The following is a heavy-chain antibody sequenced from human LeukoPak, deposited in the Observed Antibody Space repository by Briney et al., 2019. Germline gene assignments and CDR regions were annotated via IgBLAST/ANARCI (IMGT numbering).Heavy chain of an antibody. V-gene: IGHV1-69*06. D-gene: IGHD5-12*01. CDR1: GGTFSSYA. CDR3: ARSLLKGSGYDPFDY. Sequence: LVKVSCKASGGTFSSYAISWVRQAPGQGLEWMGGIIPIFGTANYAQKFQGRVTIIADKSTSTAYMELSSLRSEDTAVYYCARSLLKGSGYDPFDYWSQGTLVTVSS. J-gene: IGHJ4*02. CDR2: IIPIFGTA.